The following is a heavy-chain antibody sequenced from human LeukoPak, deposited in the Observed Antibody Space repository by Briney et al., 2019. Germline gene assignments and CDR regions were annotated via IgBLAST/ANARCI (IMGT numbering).Heavy chain of an antibody. Sequence: GGSLRLSCAASGFTFSSHAMNWVRQAPGKGLEWVSVISGSGGSTYYADSVKGRFTISRDNSKNTLYLQMNSLRAEDTAVYYCARGLRLAYCGGDCQYYYFDYWGQGTLVTVSS. J-gene: IGHJ4*02. V-gene: IGHV3-23*01. D-gene: IGHD2-21*02. CDR3: ARGLRLAYCGGDCQYYYFDY. CDR2: ISGSGGST. CDR1: GFTFSSHA.